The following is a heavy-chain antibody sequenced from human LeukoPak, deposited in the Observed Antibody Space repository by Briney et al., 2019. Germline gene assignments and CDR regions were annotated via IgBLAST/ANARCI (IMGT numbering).Heavy chain of an antibody. Sequence: SETLSLTCTVSGGSISSYYWSWIRQPPGKGREWIGYIYYSGSTNYNPSLKSRVTISVDTSKNQFSLKLSSVTAADTAVYYCARERGGPKKVVIWGQGTLVTVSS. D-gene: IGHD3-22*01. J-gene: IGHJ4*02. CDR2: IYYSGST. CDR1: GGSISSYY. V-gene: IGHV4-59*01. CDR3: ARERGGPKKVVI.